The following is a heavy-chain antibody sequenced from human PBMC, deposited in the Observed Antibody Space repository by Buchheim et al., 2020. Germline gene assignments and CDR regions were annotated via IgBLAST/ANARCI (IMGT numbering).Heavy chain of an antibody. CDR1: GGSISSSSYY. V-gene: IGHV4-39*07. CDR3: ARVDRKGYSSYDY. D-gene: IGHD6-6*01. CDR2: IYYSGST. J-gene: IGHJ4*02. Sequence: QLQLQESGPGLVKPSETLSLTCTVSGGSISSSSYYWGWIRQPPGKGLEWIGSIYYSGSTYYNPSLKRRVTISVDTSKNQFSLKLSSVTAADTAVYYCARVDRKGYSSYDYWGQGTL.